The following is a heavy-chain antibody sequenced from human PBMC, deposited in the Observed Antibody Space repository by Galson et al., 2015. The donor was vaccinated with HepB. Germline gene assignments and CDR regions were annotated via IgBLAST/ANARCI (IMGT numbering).Heavy chain of an antibody. CDR1: GYTFTSYY. CDR2: INPSGGST. Sequence: SVKVSCKASGYTFTSYYTHWVRQAPGQGLEWMGIINPSGGSTSYAQKLQGRVTMTRDTSTSTVYMELSSLRSEDTAVYYCARDALSIAVAGTRPPFLDYWGQGTLVTVSS. V-gene: IGHV1-46*04. D-gene: IGHD6-19*01. J-gene: IGHJ4*02. CDR3: ARDALSIAVAGTRPPFLDY.